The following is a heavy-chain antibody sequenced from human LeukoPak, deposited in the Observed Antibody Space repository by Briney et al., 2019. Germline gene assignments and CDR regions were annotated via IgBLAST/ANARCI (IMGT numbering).Heavy chain of an antibody. V-gene: IGHV3-48*01. CDR2: ITTRSAT. CDR3: ARVRGAGLQYYYMDV. D-gene: IGHD1-26*01. J-gene: IGHJ6*03. CDR1: GFTFSSYS. Sequence: GGSLRLSCAASGFTFSSYSMNWVRQAPGKGLGWVSYITTRSATYYTDSVKGRFTISRDNAKDSVYLQMNSLRADDTAVYYCARVRGAGLQYYYMDVWGKGTTVTVSS.